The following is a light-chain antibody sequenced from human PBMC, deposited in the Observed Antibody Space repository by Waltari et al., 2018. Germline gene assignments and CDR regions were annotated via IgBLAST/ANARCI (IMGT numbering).Light chain of an antibody. CDR3: QMYVRLPVT. J-gene: IGKJ1*01. CDR2: HAS. Sequence: EIGLTQSPGTLSLSQGERGTLSCRASQSVGRSLCWYQQNHGQAPRLLIYHASTRATGNPDRFSGGGSGTDFSLTISRLEPEDFAVYYCQMYVRLPVTFGQGTKVEI. V-gene: IGKV3-20*01. CDR1: QSVGRS.